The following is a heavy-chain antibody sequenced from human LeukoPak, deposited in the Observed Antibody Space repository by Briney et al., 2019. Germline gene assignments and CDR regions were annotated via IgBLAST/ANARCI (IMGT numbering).Heavy chain of an antibody. V-gene: IGHV1-2*02. CDR1: RYTFTGYY. Sequence: GASVKVSCKASRYTFTGYYMRWVRQAPGHELEWMGWINPHSGGTNYAQKFQGRVTMTRDTSISTAYMELSRLRSDDTGLYYCARGNGRFSDNWFDPWGQGTLVTVSS. J-gene: IGHJ5*02. CDR3: ARGNGRFSDNWFDP. CDR2: INPHSGGT. D-gene: IGHD2-8*01.